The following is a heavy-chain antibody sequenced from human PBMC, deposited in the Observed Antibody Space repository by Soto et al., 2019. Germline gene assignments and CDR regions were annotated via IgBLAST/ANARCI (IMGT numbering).Heavy chain of an antibody. J-gene: IGHJ4*02. CDR2: INPSGGST. CDR1: GYTFTSYY. V-gene: IGHV1-46*03. CDR3: ARDRDGYSGYDSYYFDY. D-gene: IGHD5-12*01. Sequence: ASVKVSCKASGYTFTSYYMHWVRQAPGQGLEWMGIINPSGGSTSYAQKFQGRVTMTRDTSTSTVYMELSSLRSEDTAVYYCARDRDGYSGYDSYYFDYWGQGTLVTVSS.